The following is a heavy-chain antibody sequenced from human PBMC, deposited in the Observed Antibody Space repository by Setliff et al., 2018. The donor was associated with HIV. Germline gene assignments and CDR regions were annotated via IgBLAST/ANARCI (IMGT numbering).Heavy chain of an antibody. CDR3: ATQRDIVMVPGQGGFDI. CDR2: ISVYNGNT. Sequence: ASVKVSCKASPYTFSSYVINWVRQAPGQGLEWMGRISVYNGNTIYAQKLQGRVIMTTDTSTSTAYMELRSLRSDDTAMYYCATQRDIVMVPGQGGFDIWAQGTRGTVS. J-gene: IGHJ3*02. CDR1: PYTFSSYV. D-gene: IGHD2-2*01. V-gene: IGHV1-18*01.